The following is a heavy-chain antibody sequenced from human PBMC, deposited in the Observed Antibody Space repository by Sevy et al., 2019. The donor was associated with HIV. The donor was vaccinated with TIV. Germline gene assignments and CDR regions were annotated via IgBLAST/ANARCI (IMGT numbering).Heavy chain of an antibody. CDR3: ARDRRFPTVVTSDAFDG. CDR2: ISAHNANT. CDR1: GFTFTSYG. D-gene: IGHD4-17*01. Sequence: ASVKVSCSASGFTFTSYGFSCVRQAPGQGLEWMGWISAHNANTNYPQKFLNRVTMTTDTSTNTAYMELRSLRFDDTAMYYCARDRRFPTVVTSDAFDGWGQGTLVTVSS. V-gene: IGHV1-18*01. J-gene: IGHJ3*01.